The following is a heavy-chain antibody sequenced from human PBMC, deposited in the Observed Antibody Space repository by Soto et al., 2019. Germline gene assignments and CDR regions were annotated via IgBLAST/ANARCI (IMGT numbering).Heavy chain of an antibody. J-gene: IGHJ4*02. CDR1: GFTFSSYA. CDR3: VSQPAYSSSWYFDY. V-gene: IGHV3-23*01. D-gene: IGHD6-13*01. CDR2: ISGSGGST. Sequence: GGSLRLSCAASGFTFSSYAMSWVRQAPGKGLEWVSAISGSGGSTYYADSVKGRFTISRDNSKNTLYLQMNSLRAEDTAVYYCVSQPAYSSSWYFDYWGQGTLVTVSS.